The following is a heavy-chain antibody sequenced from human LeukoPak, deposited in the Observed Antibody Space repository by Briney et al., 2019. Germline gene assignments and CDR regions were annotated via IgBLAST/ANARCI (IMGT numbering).Heavy chain of an antibody. CDR2: ISAYNGNT. V-gene: IGHV1-18*01. CDR3: ARDDNNYDIAAAGTAEFDY. J-gene: IGHJ4*02. D-gene: IGHD6-13*01. Sequence: AASVKVSCKPSGYTFTSDGISWVRQAPGQGLEWMGWISAYNGNTNYAQKLHGRVTMTTDTSTSRAYMELRSLRSDDTAVYYCARDDNNYDIAAAGTAEFDYWGQGTLVTVSS. CDR1: GYTFTSDG.